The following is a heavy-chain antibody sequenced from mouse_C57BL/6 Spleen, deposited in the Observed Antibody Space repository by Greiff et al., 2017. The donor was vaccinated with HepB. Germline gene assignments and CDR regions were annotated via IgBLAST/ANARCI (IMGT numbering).Heavy chain of an antibody. CDR1: GYTFTDYE. V-gene: IGHV1-15*01. D-gene: IGHD2-3*01. CDR3: TRRDGYPYWYFDV. J-gene: IGHJ1*03. CDR2: IDPETGGT. Sequence: QVHVKQSGAELVRPGASVTLSCKASGYTFTDYEMHWVKQTPVHGLEWIGAIDPETGGTAYNQKFKGKAILTADKSSSTAYMELRSLTSEDSAVYYCTRRDGYPYWYFDVWGTGTTVTVSS.